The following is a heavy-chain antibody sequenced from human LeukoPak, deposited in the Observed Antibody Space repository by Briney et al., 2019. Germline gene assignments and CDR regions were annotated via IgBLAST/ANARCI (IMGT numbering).Heavy chain of an antibody. J-gene: IGHJ4*02. Sequence: GGSLRLSCAASGFTFSCYAMTWVRQAPEKGLEWVSGISGSGSGTYYADSVKGRFTISRDNSKTTLYLQMNSLRAEDTALYYCVKYTGNSILVRFDYWGQGTLVTVSS. CDR2: ISGSGSGT. CDR1: GFTFSCYA. D-gene: IGHD4-23*01. CDR3: VKYTGNSILVRFDY. V-gene: IGHV3-23*01.